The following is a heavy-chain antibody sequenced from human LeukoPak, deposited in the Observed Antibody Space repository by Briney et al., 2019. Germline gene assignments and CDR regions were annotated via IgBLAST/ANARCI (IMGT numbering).Heavy chain of an antibody. CDR3: ARRGYSGYDPYMDY. Sequence: SETLSLTCAVYGGSFSGYYWSWIRQPPGKGLEWIGEINHRGSTNYNPSLKSRVTISVDTSKNQFSLKLSSVTAADTAVYYCARRGYSGYDPYMDYWGQGTLVTVSS. CDR2: INHRGST. CDR1: GGSFSGYY. D-gene: IGHD5-12*01. V-gene: IGHV4-34*01. J-gene: IGHJ4*02.